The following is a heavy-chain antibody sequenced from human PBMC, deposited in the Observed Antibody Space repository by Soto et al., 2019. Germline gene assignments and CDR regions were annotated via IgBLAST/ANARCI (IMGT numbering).Heavy chain of an antibody. Sequence: EVQLVESGGGLVQPGGSLRLSCAASGFRFNIYSMNWVRQAPGKGLEWSAYITSDTNTIKYADSVKGRVTISRDNARNLVYLQMNSLRDEDTAVYYCARSVEGHFDYWGQGTVVTVSS. D-gene: IGHD6-19*01. CDR1: GFRFNIYS. J-gene: IGHJ4*02. CDR2: ITSDTNTI. V-gene: IGHV3-48*02. CDR3: ARSVEGHFDY.